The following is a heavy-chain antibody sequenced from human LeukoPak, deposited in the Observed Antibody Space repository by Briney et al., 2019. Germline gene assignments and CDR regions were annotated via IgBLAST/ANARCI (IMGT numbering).Heavy chain of an antibody. J-gene: IGHJ4*02. CDR2: ISGSGEST. CDR1: GFTFSSYA. Sequence: GSLRLSCAASGFTFSSYAMSWVRQAPGKGLEWVSTISGSGESTYYADSVKGRFTISRDNSKNTVYLQMSDLRAEDTAVYYCAKITKATTPNYWGQGTLVTVSS. V-gene: IGHV3-23*01. D-gene: IGHD4-17*01. CDR3: AKITKATTPNY.